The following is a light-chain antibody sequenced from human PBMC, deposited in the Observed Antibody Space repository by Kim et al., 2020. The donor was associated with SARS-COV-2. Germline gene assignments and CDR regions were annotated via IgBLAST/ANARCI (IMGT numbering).Light chain of an antibody. J-gene: IGLJ2*01. CDR3: QVWDSSSDHVV. Sequence: APGKTARITCGGNNIGGKSVHWYQQKPGQAPLLVIYYDDARSSGIPERFSGSNSGNTATLTISGVEAGDEADYYCQVWDSSSDHVVFGGGTQLTVL. V-gene: IGLV3-21*04. CDR1: NIGGKS. CDR2: YDD.